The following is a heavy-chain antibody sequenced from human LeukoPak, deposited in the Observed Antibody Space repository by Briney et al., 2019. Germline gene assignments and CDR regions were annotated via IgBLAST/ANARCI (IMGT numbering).Heavy chain of an antibody. Sequence: GASVKVSCKACGGTFSSYAISWVRQAPGQGLEWMGGIIPIFGTANYAQKFQGRVTITTDESTSTAYMELSSLRSEDTAVYYCARAPHYYGSGSYYLFDYWGQGTLVTVSS. J-gene: IGHJ4*02. CDR2: IIPIFGTA. D-gene: IGHD3-10*01. CDR1: GGTFSSYA. CDR3: ARAPHYYGSGSYYLFDY. V-gene: IGHV1-69*05.